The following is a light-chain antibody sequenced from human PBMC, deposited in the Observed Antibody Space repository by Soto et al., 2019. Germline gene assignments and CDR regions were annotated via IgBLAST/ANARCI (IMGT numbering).Light chain of an antibody. CDR2: AAS. CDR3: QHRFNRPFT. Sequence: DIQMTQSPSSLSASVGDRVTITCRASQSISNYLNWYQQKPGKAPKLLMFAASSLQSGVPSRFSGGGSGTDFTLTISSLQPEDFAVYYCQHRFNRPFTFGPGTKVDIK. CDR1: QSISNY. J-gene: IGKJ3*01. V-gene: IGKV1-39*01.